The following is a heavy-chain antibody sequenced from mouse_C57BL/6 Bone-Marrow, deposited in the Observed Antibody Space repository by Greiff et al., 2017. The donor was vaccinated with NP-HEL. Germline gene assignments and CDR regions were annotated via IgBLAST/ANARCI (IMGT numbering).Heavy chain of an antibody. CDR2: IYPRDGST. D-gene: IGHD2-4*01. CDR1: GYTFTDHT. CDR3: ARPTYDYDRDAAMDY. V-gene: IGHV1-78*01. Sequence: VQLQESDAELVKPGASVKISCKVSGYTFTDHTIHWMKQRPEQGLEWIGYIYPRDGSTKYNEKFKGKATLTADKSSSTAYMQLNSLTSEDSAVYFCARPTYDYDRDAAMDYWGQGTSVTVSS. J-gene: IGHJ4*01.